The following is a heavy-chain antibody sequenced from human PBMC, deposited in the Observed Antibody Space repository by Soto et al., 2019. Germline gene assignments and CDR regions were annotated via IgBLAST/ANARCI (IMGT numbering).Heavy chain of an antibody. CDR3: ARDLRYFDWKRDYHWFDP. CDR1: GYTFTSYD. D-gene: IGHD3-9*01. Sequence: ASVKVSCKASGYTFTSYDINWVRQATGQGLEWMGWMNPNSGNTGYAQKFQGRVTMTRNTSISTAYMELSSLRSEDTAVYYCARDLRYFDWKRDYHWFDPWGQGTLVTVSS. J-gene: IGHJ5*02. V-gene: IGHV1-8*01. CDR2: MNPNSGNT.